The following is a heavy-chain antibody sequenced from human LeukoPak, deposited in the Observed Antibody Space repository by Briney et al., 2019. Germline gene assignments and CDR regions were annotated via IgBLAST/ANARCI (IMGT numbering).Heavy chain of an antibody. CDR3: AKRRGLELLYYYYMDV. CDR2: IRYDATNK. CDR1: GFSFNTYG. Sequence: GGSLRLSCTTSGFSFNTYGMHWVRQAPGKGLEWVAFIRYDATNKYYADSVKGRFTISRDNSKKTLYLQMNSLRAEDTAVYYCAKRRGLELLYYYYMDVWSKGTTVTVSS. D-gene: IGHD1-7*01. V-gene: IGHV3-30*02. J-gene: IGHJ6*03.